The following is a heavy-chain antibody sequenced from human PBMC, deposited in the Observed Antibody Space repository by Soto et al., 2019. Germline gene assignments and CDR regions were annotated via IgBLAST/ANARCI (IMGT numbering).Heavy chain of an antibody. CDR1: GGSFTGYY. CDR3: SRGHGRFAH. J-gene: IGHJ4*02. CDR2: INHSGFT. Sequence: QLQLHQSGAGLLKPSETLSLTCDVSGGSFTGYYWAWIRQPPGKGLEWIGEINHSGFTNYNPSLTGRVTISLNRSRSQFSLKLDSLTAADTAFYFCSRGHGRFAHWGQGTLVTVSS. V-gene: IGHV4-34*01.